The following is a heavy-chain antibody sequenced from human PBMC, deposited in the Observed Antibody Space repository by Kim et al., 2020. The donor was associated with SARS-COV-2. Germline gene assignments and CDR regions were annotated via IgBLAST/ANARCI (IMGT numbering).Heavy chain of an antibody. Sequence: GGSLRLSCAASGFTFSSYGMHWVRQAPGKGLEWVAVISYDGSNKYYADSVKGRFTISRDNSKNTLYLQMNSLRAEDTAVYYCAKASNDGINDYWGQGTLVTVSS. J-gene: IGHJ4*02. CDR3: AKASNDGINDY. D-gene: IGHD2-8*01. CDR1: GFTFSSYG. CDR2: ISYDGSNK. V-gene: IGHV3-30*18.